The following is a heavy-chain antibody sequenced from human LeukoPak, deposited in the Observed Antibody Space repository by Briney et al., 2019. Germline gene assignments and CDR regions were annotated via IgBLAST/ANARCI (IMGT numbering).Heavy chain of an antibody. V-gene: IGHV3-21*01. J-gene: IGHJ5*02. D-gene: IGHD6-13*01. CDR2: ITSGSSDI. CDR1: GFTFSSYT. CDR3: ARDSAAAGFDP. Sequence: PGGSLRLSCAASGFTFSSYTMNWVRQAPGKGLEWVSSITSGSSDISYADSVKGRFIISRDNAKNSLYLQMNSLRAEDTALYYCARDSAAAGFDPWGQGTLVTVSS.